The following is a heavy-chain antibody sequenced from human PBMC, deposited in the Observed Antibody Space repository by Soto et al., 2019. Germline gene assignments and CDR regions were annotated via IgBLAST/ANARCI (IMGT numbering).Heavy chain of an antibody. J-gene: IGHJ5*02. CDR3: ARTDIVVVVAALGWFDP. CDR1: GFTFSDYY. D-gene: IGHD2-15*01. V-gene: IGHV3-11*01. Sequence: GGSLRLSCAASGFTFSDYYMSWIRQAPGKGLEWVSYISSSGSTIYYADSVKGRFTISRDNAKNSLYLQMNSLRAEDTAVYYCARTDIVVVVAALGWFDPWGQGTLVTVSS. CDR2: ISSSGSTI.